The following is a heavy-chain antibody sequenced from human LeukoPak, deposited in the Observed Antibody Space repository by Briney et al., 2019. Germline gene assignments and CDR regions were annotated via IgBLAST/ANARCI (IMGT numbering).Heavy chain of an antibody. V-gene: IGHV3-11*01. J-gene: IGHJ3*02. CDR1: GFTFSDYY. CDR2: ISSSGSTI. CDR3: ARSQKADAFDI. Sequence: GGSLRLSCAASGFTFSDYYMSWIRQAPGKGLELVSYISSSGSTIYYADSVKGRFTISRDNAKNSLYLQMNSLRAEDTAVYYCARSQKADAFDIWGQGTMVTVSS.